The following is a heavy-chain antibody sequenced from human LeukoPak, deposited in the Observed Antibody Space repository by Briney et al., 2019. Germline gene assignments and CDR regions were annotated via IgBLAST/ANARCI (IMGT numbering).Heavy chain of an antibody. CDR3: ARLFAVVTRFYDY. D-gene: IGHD3-3*01. J-gene: IGHJ4*02. V-gene: IGHV4-59*12. CDR1: GGSISSYY. Sequence: SETLSLTCTVSGGSISSYYWSWIRQPPGKGLEWIGYIYYSGSTNYNPSLKSRVTISVDTSKNQFSLKLNSVTAADTAVYYCARLFAVVTRFYDYWGQGTLVTVSS. CDR2: IYYSGST.